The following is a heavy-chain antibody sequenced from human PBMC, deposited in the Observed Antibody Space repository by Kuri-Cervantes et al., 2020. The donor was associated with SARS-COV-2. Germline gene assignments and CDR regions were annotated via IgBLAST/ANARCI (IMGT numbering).Heavy chain of an antibody. CDR3: ARVGYRSSTSCSLFDY. V-gene: IGHV4-38-2*02. Sequence: SETLSLTCTVSGYSISSGYYWGWIRQPPGKGLEWIGSIYHSGSTYYNPSLKSRVTISVDTSKDQFSLKLSSVTAADTAVYYCARVGYRSSTSCSLFDYWGQGTLVTVSS. CDR1: GYSISSGYY. J-gene: IGHJ4*02. CDR2: IYHSGST. D-gene: IGHD2-2*01.